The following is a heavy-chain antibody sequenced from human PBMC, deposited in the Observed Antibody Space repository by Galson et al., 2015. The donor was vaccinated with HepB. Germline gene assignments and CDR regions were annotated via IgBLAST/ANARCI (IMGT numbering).Heavy chain of an antibody. D-gene: IGHD6-19*01. CDR3: ARGLRGIAVASRERGWFDP. CDR2: INPNSGGT. J-gene: IGHJ5*02. CDR1: GYTFTGYY. V-gene: IGHV1-2*06. Sequence: SVKVSCKASGYTFTGYYMHWVRQAPGQGLEWMGRINPNSGGTNYAQKFQGRVTMTRDTSISTAYMELSRLRSDDTAVYYCARGLRGIAVASRERGWFDPWGQGTLVTVSS.